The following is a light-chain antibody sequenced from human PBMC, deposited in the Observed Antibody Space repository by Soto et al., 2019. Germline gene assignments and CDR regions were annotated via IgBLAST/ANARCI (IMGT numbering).Light chain of an antibody. V-gene: IGKV3-20*01. CDR3: QQYDNSPWT. Sequence: EIVLTQSPGTLSLSPGEGATLSCRASQSVSSSYLAWYQQKPGQAPRLLIYGASSRATGIPDRFSGGGSGTDFTLTISRLEPEDFVVYYCQQYDNSPWTFGQGTKVEIK. J-gene: IGKJ1*01. CDR2: GAS. CDR1: QSVSSSY.